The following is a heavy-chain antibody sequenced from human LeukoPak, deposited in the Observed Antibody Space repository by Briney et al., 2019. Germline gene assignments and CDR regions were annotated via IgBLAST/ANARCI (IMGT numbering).Heavy chain of an antibody. CDR2: IHQSGSA. J-gene: IGHJ5*02. Sequence: SATLSLTCAVYGGSFSGYYWTWIRQPPGKGLEWIGEIHQSGSANYNPSLKSRLSISLDTSKNQFSLKLTSVTAADTAIYYCARGIPLLKWFDPWGLGTLVTVSS. V-gene: IGHV4-34*01. CDR3: ARGIPLLKWFDP. CDR1: GGSFSGYY. D-gene: IGHD2-21*01.